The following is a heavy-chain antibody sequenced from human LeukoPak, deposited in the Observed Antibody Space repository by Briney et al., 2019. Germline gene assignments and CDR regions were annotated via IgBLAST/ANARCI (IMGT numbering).Heavy chain of an antibody. CDR2: IYSGGST. V-gene: IGHV3-53*01. CDR3: ARGDTMVRGVIVGDAFDI. D-gene: IGHD3-10*01. CDR1: GFTVSSNY. Sequence: GGSLRLSCAASGFTVSSNYMSWVRQAPGKRLEWVSVIYSGGSTYYADSVKGRFTISRDNSKNTLYLQMNSLRAEDTAVYYCARGDTMVRGVIVGDAFDIWGQGTMVTVSS. J-gene: IGHJ3*02.